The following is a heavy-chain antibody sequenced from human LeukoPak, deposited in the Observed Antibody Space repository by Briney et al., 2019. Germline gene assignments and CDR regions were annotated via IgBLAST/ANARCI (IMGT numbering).Heavy chain of an antibody. D-gene: IGHD6-19*01. CDR2: IKQDGSEK. CDR3: ASGVHYSSGWIDI. J-gene: IGHJ3*02. CDR1: GFTFSSYW. V-gene: IGHV3-7*01. Sequence: GGSLRLSCAASGFTFSSYWMSWVRQAPGKGLEWVANIKQDGSEKYYVDSVKGRFTISRDNAKNSLYLQMNSLRAEDTAVYYCASGVHYSSGWIDIWGQGTMVTVSS.